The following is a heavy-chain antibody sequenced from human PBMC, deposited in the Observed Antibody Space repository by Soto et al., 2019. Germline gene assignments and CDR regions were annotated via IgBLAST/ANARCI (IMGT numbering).Heavy chain of an antibody. V-gene: IGHV1-18*04. J-gene: IGHJ4*02. CDR2: ISAYNVNT. CDR3: ARPLPPYIALGATVNCSEH. Sequence: RASVKVSCKASCYTFTKDFSIWLRQAPLQGLEWMGLISAYNVNTNYAQKVQGRVTMTTDTSTSTAYMELRSLRSDDTAVYYCARPLPPYIALGATVNCSEHCGQGTLVTVSS. D-gene: IGHD4-4*01. CDR1: CYTFTKDF.